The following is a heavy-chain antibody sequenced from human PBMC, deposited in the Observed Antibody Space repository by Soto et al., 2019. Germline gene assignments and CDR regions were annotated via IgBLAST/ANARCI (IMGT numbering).Heavy chain of an antibody. CDR1: GGSFSGYY. J-gene: IGHJ4*02. CDR3: ARTSRGRIEYSSPR. D-gene: IGHD6-6*01. Sequence: SETLSLTCAVYGGSFSGYYWSWIRQPPGKGLEWIGEINHSGSTNYNPSLKSRVTISVDTSKNQFSLKLSSVTAADTAVYYCARTSRGRIEYSSPRWGQGTLVTVSS. V-gene: IGHV4-34*01. CDR2: INHSGST.